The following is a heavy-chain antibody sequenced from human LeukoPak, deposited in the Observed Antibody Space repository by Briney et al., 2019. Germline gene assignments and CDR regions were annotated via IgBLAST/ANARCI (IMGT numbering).Heavy chain of an antibody. V-gene: IGHV3-23*01. CDR2: ISGDNPGT. CDR1: GFTFSTYA. D-gene: IGHD2-15*01. J-gene: IGHJ4*02. CDR3: AKEPVGHCSGAFCYHFDS. Sequence: PGGSLRLSCAASGFTFSTYAMSWIRQTPGKGLEWVAAISGDNPGTYHANSVKGRFTISRDNSKNTLHLQMSGLRAEDTARYYCAKEPVGHCSGAFCYHFDSWGQGTLVTVSS.